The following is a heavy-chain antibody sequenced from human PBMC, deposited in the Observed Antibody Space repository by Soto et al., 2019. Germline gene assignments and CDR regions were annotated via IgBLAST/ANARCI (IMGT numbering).Heavy chain of an antibody. J-gene: IGHJ6*02. Sequence: QITLKESGPTLVKPTQTLTLTCTFSAFSLSTGGVGVGWIRQPPGKALEWLALIYWDADKRYSPSLRGRLTTTKDPPKNQVVLTMTNMDPVDTTTYYCIQSRCGGDCLQSYASYYYYGMDVWGQGTTVTVSS. CDR2: IYWDADK. D-gene: IGHD2-21*02. CDR3: IQSRCGGDCLQSYASYYYYGMDV. CDR1: AFSLSTGGVG. V-gene: IGHV2-5*02.